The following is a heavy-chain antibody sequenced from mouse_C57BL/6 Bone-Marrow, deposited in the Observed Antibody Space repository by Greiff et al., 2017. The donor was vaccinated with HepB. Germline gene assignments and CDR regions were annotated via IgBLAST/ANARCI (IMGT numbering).Heavy chain of an antibody. J-gene: IGHJ3*01. CDR3: ARQQLRLGFAY. CDR2: ISNGGGST. V-gene: IGHV5-12*01. CDR1: GFTFSDYY. D-gene: IGHD3-2*02. Sequence: DVMLVESGGGLVQPGGSLKLSCAASGFTFSDYYMYWVRQTPEKRLEWVAYISNGGGSTYYPDTVKGRFTISRDNAKNTLYLQMSRLKSEDTAMYYCARQQLRLGFAYWGQGTLVTVSA.